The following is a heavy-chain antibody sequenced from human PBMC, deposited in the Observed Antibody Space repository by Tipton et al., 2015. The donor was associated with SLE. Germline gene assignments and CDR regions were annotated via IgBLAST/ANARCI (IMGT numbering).Heavy chain of an antibody. Sequence: TLSLTCTVSGGSISSSSYYWGWIRQPPGKGLEWIGSIYYGGSTYYNPSLKSRVTISVDTSKNQFSLKLSSVTAADTAVYYCATWRGYDFWTGYSPYYFDYWGQGTLVTVSS. CDR1: GGSISSSSYY. V-gene: IGHV4-39*07. J-gene: IGHJ4*02. CDR3: ATWRGYDFWTGYSPYYFDY. CDR2: IYYGGST. D-gene: IGHD3-3*01.